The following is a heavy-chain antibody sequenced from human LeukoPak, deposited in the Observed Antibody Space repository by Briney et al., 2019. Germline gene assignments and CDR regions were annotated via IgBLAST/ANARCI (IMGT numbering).Heavy chain of an antibody. Sequence: SETLSLTCTVSGDSISDDYWSWIRQPPGKGLEWIGYIYYSGRTTYNPSLKSRVTISIDTSKSQFSLTLTSVTAADTAVYYCARDSIGSDNWFDPWGQGTLVTVSS. CDR3: ARDSIGSDNWFDP. D-gene: IGHD6-25*01. J-gene: IGHJ5*02. CDR1: GDSISDDY. V-gene: IGHV4-59*01. CDR2: IYYSGRT.